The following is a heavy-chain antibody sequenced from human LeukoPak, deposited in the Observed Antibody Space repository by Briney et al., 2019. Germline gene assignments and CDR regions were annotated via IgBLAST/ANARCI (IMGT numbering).Heavy chain of an antibody. CDR2: IDYGGNT. D-gene: IGHD2-15*01. V-gene: IGHV4-59*08. CDR1: GGSISSYY. CDR3: ARLVHCSGGSCYSAGGRDWFDP. J-gene: IGHJ5*02. Sequence: SETLSLTCTVSGGSISSYYWNWIRQPPGKGLEWIGYIDYGGNTNYNPSLKSRVTISVDTSKNQFSLKLSSVTAADTAVYYCARLVHCSGGSCYSAGGRDWFDPWGQGTLVSVSS.